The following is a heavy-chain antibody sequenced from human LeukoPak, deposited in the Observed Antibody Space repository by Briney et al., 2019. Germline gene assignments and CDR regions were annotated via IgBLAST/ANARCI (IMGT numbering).Heavy chain of an antibody. V-gene: IGHV3-30*18. CDR2: ISYDGSNK. CDR3: AKSLGYSGYSNAFDI. Sequence: PGGSLRLSCAASGFIFSSFGMHWVRQAPGKGLEWVAVISYDGSNKYHADSLKGRFTISRDNSKNTLYLQMNSLRAEDTAVYYCAKSLGYSGYSNAFDIWGQGTMVTVSS. CDR1: GFIFSSFG. J-gene: IGHJ3*02. D-gene: IGHD5-12*01.